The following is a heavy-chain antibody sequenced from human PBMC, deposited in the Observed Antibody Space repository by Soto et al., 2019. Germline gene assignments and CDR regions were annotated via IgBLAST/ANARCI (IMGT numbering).Heavy chain of an antibody. CDR2: IRSKANSYAT. V-gene: IGHV3-73*01. D-gene: IGHD6-6*01. CDR1: GFTFIGSA. Sequence: GGSVRLSCAASGFTFIGSAMHWVRQASGKGLEWVGRIRSKANSYATAYAASVKGRFTISRDDSKNTAYLQMNSLKTEDTAVYYCTRHISSIAANDYWGQGTLVTVSS. J-gene: IGHJ4*02. CDR3: TRHISSIAANDY.